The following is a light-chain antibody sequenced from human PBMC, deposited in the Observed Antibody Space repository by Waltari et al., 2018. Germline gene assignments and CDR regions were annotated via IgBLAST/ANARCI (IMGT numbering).Light chain of an antibody. J-gene: IGKJ1*01. Sequence: EIVLTQSPGTLSLSPGERATLSCRASQSVSRTLAWYQQKPGQAPRLLIYDASTRATGIPDRFSGSGFGTDLSLTISRLEPEDFAVYYCQKYGTLPATFGQGTTVEIK. CDR3: QKYGTLPAT. CDR1: QSVSRT. V-gene: IGKV3-20*01. CDR2: DAS.